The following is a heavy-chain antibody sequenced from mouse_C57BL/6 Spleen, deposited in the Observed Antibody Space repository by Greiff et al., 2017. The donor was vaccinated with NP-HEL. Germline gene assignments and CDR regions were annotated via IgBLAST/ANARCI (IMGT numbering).Heavy chain of an antibody. CDR1: GYTFTSYW. CDR2: IHPSDSDT. V-gene: IGHV1-74*01. D-gene: IGHD6-2*01. CDR3: AISLDGGGYFDV. J-gene: IGHJ1*03. Sequence: QVQLQQPGAELVKPGASVKVSCKASGYTFTSYWMHWVKQRPGQGLEWIGRIHPSDSDTNYTPKFQGKATLTVDKSSSTAYMQLSSLTSEDAAVYYCAISLDGGGYFDVWGTGTTVTVSS.